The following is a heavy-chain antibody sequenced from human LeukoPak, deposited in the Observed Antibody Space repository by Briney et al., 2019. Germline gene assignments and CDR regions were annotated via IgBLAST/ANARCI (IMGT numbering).Heavy chain of an antibody. J-gene: IGHJ4*02. Sequence: PGGSLRLSCAASGFTVSSNYMSWVRQAPGKGLEWVSVIYSGGSTYYADSVKGRFTISRHNSKNTLYLQMNSLRAEDTAVYFCAKELGAVGTPYFDYWGQGTLVTVSS. D-gene: IGHD6-13*01. V-gene: IGHV3-53*01. CDR1: GFTVSSNY. CDR2: IYSGGST. CDR3: AKELGAVGTPYFDY.